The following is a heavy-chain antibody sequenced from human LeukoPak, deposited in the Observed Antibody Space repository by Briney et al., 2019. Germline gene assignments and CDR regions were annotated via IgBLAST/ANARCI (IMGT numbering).Heavy chain of an antibody. CDR1: GDTFNNYA. Sequence: ASVKVSCTASGDTFNNYAISWVRQAPGQGLEWMGEIIPILAIANYAQKFQGRVTITADKSTSTVYLELSSQRSEDTAMYYCARSPHQGAFDIWGQGTMVTVSS. CDR2: IIPILAIA. V-gene: IGHV1-69*10. CDR3: ARSPHQGAFDI. J-gene: IGHJ3*02.